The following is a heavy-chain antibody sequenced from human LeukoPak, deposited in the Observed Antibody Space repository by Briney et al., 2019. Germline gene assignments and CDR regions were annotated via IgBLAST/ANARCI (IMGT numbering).Heavy chain of an antibody. J-gene: IGHJ4*02. CDR1: GFTFSSYA. CDR2: ISGSGGST. V-gene: IGHV3-23*01. D-gene: IGHD4-23*01. CDR3: AKGREFDYGGNSDYFDY. Sequence: HTGGSLRLSCAASGFTFSSYAMSWVRQAPGKGLEWVSAISGSGGSTYYADSVKGRFTISRDNSKNTLYLQMNSLRAEDTAVYYCAKGREFDYGGNSDYFDYWGQGTLVTVSS.